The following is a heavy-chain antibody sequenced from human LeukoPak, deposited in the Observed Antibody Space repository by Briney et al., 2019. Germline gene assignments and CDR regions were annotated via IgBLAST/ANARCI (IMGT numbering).Heavy chain of an antibody. CDR1: GFTFSRYA. Sequence: PGRSLRLSCVASGFTFSRYAMVWVRQAPGKGLQWVAVISNGGSTENYVDSVKGRFTISRDNSKNTLYLHMNSLRAEDTAVYYCARDYCSSTSCYVGFDYWGQGTLVTVSS. J-gene: IGHJ4*02. CDR3: ARDYCSSTSCYVGFDY. D-gene: IGHD2-2*01. V-gene: IGHV3-30-3*01. CDR2: ISNGGSTE.